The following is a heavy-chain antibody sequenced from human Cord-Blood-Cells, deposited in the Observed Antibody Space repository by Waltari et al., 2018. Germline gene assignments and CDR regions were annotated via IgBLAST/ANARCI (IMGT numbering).Heavy chain of an antibody. CDR3: ARYGSGSYHDAFDI. Sequence: QVQLVQSGAEVKKPGSSVKVSCKDSGGTFSSYAISWVRQAPGQGLEWMGGIIPIFGTANYAQKFQGRVTITADESTSTAYMELSNLRSDETAVYSCARYGSGSYHDAFDIWGQGTMVTVSS. J-gene: IGHJ3*02. CDR2: IIPIFGTA. CDR1: GGTFSSYA. D-gene: IGHD3-10*01. V-gene: IGHV1-69*01.